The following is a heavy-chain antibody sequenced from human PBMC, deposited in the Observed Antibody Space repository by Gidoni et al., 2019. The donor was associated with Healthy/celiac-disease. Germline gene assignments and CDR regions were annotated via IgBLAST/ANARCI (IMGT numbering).Heavy chain of an antibody. Sequence: EVQLVESGGGLVKPGGSLRLSCAASGFTFSNDWMSWVRQAPGKGLEWVGRIKSKTDGGTTDYAAPVIGRFTISRDDSKNTLYLQMNSLKTEDTAVYYCTTDLDYGGNSSPYFDYWGQGTLVTVSS. CDR3: TTDLDYGGNSSPYFDY. J-gene: IGHJ4*02. V-gene: IGHV3-15*01. CDR2: IKSKTDGGTT. D-gene: IGHD4-17*01. CDR1: GFTFSNDW.